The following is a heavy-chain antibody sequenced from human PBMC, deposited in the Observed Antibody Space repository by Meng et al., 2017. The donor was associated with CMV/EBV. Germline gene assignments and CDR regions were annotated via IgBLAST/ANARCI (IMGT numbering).Heavy chain of an antibody. CDR3: ARVSLRVVPAASYYYYYGMDV. CDR1: GFTFSSYS. V-gene: IGHV3-48*04. Sequence: GESLKISCAASGFTFSSYSMNWVRQAPGKGLEWVSYISSSSSTIYYADSVKGRFTISRENAKNSLYLQMNSLRAEDTAVYYCARVSLRVVPAASYYYYYGMDVWGQGTTVTVSS. D-gene: IGHD2-2*01. CDR2: ISSSSSTI. J-gene: IGHJ6*02.